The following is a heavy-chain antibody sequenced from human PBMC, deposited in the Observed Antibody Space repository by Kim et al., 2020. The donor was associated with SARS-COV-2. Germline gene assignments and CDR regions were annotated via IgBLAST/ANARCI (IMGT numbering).Heavy chain of an antibody. CDR1: GFTFSNYA. V-gene: IGHV3-23*01. CDR2: ISGIDVTT. D-gene: IGHD3-22*01. Sequence: GGSLRLSCAASGFTFSNYAMTWVRQAPGKWLEWVSTISGIDVTTTYADSVKGRFTISRDNSQNTLYLQMNSLIAEDTAVYYCAKSSQIYYYWFDYWGPGTLLTVSS. J-gene: IGHJ4*02. CDR3: AKSSQIYYYWFDY.